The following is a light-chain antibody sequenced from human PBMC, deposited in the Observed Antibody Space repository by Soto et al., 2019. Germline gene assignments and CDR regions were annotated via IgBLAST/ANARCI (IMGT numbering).Light chain of an antibody. Sequence: QSVLTQPPSASGTPGQRVTISCSGSSSHIGSNTVNWYQQLPGTAPKLLLYSNNQRPSGVPDRFSGSKSGTSASLAISGLQYEDEAEYYCAAWDDSLHGVVFGGGTKVTVL. CDR3: AAWDDSLHGVV. CDR1: SSHIGSNT. J-gene: IGLJ2*01. CDR2: SNN. V-gene: IGLV1-44*01.